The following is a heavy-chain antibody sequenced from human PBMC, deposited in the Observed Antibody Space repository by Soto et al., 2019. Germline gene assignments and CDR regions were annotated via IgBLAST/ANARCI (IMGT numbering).Heavy chain of an antibody. J-gene: IGHJ6*02. CDR3: ASLPLPNRDIVVVVAATWGYYYYGMDV. Sequence: SVKVSCKASGGTFSSYAISWVRQAPGQGLEWMGGIIPIFGTANYAQKFQGRVTITADESTSTAYMELSSLRSEDTAVYYCASLPLPNRDIVVVVAATWGYYYYGMDVWGQGTTVTVSS. CDR1: GGTFSSYA. CDR2: IIPIFGTA. D-gene: IGHD2-15*01. V-gene: IGHV1-69*13.